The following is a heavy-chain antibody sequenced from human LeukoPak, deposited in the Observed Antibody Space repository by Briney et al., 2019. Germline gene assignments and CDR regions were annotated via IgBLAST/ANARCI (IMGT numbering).Heavy chain of an antibody. J-gene: IGHJ6*03. V-gene: IGHV1-18*01. Sequence: ASVKVSCMASGYTFTSYGISWVRQAPGQGIEWMGWMSAYDGNTNYAQKLQGRVTMTTDTSTSTAYMELRSLRSDDTAVYYCARGGKGLYYYYYMDVWGKGTTVTVSS. CDR2: MSAYDGNT. CDR1: GYTFTSYG. D-gene: IGHD4-23*01. CDR3: ARGGKGLYYYYYMDV.